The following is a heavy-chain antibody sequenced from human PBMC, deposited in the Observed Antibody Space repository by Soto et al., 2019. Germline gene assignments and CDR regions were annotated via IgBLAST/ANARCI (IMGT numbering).Heavy chain of an antibody. CDR2: IYYSGST. D-gene: IGHD1-20*01. Sequence: SETLSLTCTVSGGSISSYYWSWIRQPPGKGLEWIGYIYYSGSTNYNPSLKSRVTISVDTSKNQFSLKLSSVTAADTAVYYCARVGYNSRLGGMDVWGQGTTVTVSS. V-gene: IGHV4-59*01. CDR3: ARVGYNSRLGGMDV. J-gene: IGHJ6*02. CDR1: GGSISSYY.